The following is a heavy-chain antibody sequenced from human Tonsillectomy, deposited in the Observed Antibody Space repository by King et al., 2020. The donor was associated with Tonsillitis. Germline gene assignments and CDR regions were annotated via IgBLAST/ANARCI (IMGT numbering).Heavy chain of an antibody. J-gene: IGHJ4*02. CDR1: GGTFSNYA. Sequence: VQLVESGAEGKKPGSSVKVSCKASGGTFSNYAITWVRQAPGQGLEWMGGIIPIFGTAHYAQKFQGRVTITADKSTSTAYLELRSLKYEDTAVYYCARDRVDRYYGSGSYFDYWGQGALVTVSS. CDR3: ARDRVDRYYGSGSYFDY. V-gene: IGHV1-69*06. D-gene: IGHD3-10*01. CDR2: IIPIFGTA.